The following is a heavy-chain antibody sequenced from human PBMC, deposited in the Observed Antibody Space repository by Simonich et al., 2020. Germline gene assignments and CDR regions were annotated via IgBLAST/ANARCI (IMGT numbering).Heavy chain of an antibody. D-gene: IGHD1-1*01. Sequence: QVQLQQWGAGLLKPSETLSLTCAVYGGSFSGYYWSWIRQPPGKGLEWIGEINHSESTNYNPSLKSRVTISVDTSKNQFSLKRSSVTAADTAVYYCARGKGWKNAFDIWGQGTMVTVSS. J-gene: IGHJ3*02. CDR2: INHSEST. V-gene: IGHV4-34*01. CDR1: GGSFSGYY. CDR3: ARGKGWKNAFDI.